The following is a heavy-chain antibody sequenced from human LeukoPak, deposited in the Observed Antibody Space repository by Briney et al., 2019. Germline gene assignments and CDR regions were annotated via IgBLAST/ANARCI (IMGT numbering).Heavy chain of an antibody. CDR2: IYYSGST. CDR1: GGSISSSSYY. V-gene: IGHV4-39*07. Sequence: SETLSLTCTVSGGSISSSSYYWGWIRQPPGNGLEWIGSIYYSGSTYYNPSLKSRVTISVDMSKNQFSLRLSAVTAADTAVYYCARGGWYFAYWGQGTLVTVSS. D-gene: IGHD6-19*01. CDR3: ARGGWYFAY. J-gene: IGHJ4*02.